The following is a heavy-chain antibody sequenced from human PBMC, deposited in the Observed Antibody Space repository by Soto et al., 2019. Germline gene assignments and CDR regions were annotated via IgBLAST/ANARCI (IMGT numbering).Heavy chain of an antibody. V-gene: IGHV6-1*01. CDR1: GDSVSTNIAA. CDR3: ARDAAPTLNYPHGMDV. D-gene: IGHD1-7*01. Sequence: SQTLSLTCAISGDSVSTNIAAWSWIRQSPSRGLEWLGRTLYRSSKWYNEYAVSVKSRMNINPDTSKNQFSMQLTSVTPEDTAVYYCARDAAPTLNYPHGMDVWGQGTAVTVSS. CDR2: TLYRSSKWYN. J-gene: IGHJ6*02.